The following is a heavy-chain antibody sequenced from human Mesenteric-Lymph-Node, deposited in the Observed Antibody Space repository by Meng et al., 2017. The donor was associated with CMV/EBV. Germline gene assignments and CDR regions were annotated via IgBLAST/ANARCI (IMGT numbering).Heavy chain of an antibody. CDR3: TRLHSGRYYGDALDI. V-gene: IGHV3-7*01. J-gene: IGHJ3*02. Sequence: GESLKISCAASGFSLSSYWMSWVRQAPGKGLEWVASIKEDGSEKYYVDSVKGRFIISRDNAKNSLYMQMNSLRAEDTAVYYCTRLHSGRYYGDALDIWGQGTMVTVSS. D-gene: IGHD1-26*01. CDR1: GFSLSSYW. CDR2: IKEDGSEK.